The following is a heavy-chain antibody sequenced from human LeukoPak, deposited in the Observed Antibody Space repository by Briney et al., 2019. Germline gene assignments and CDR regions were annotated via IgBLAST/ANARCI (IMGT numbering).Heavy chain of an antibody. CDR3: AVLPAHYYDSSGYYDY. CDR1: GGTFSSYA. CDR2: IIPIFGTA. V-gene: IGHV1-69*05. J-gene: IGHJ4*02. D-gene: IGHD3-22*01. Sequence: SVKVSCKASGGTFSSYAISWVRQAPGQGLEWMGGIIPIFGTANYAQKFKGRVTITTDESTSTAYMELSSLRSEDTAVYYCAVLPAHYYDSSGYYDYWGQGTLVTVSS.